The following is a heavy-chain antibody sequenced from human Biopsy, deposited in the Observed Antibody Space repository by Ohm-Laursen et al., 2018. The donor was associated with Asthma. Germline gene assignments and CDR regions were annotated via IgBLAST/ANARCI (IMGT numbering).Heavy chain of an antibody. V-gene: IGHV1-69*13. CDR1: GYNFISFA. J-gene: IGHJ6*02. CDR3: AKARCYYYYCDMEV. CDR2: ISPIFGST. Sequence: ASVKVSCKASGYNFISFAIHWVRQAPGQGLEWMGGISPIFGSTAYAQKFQGRVTITADVFTSTVYMELSGLRSEDTAVLYCAKARCYYYYCDMEVWGPGTAITVSS.